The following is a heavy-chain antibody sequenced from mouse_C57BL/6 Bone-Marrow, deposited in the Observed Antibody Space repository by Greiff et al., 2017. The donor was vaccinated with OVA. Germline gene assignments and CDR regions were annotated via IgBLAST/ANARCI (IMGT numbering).Heavy chain of an antibody. J-gene: IGHJ2*01. CDR2: ISYSGST. CDR3: ARSANWEGGVDY. D-gene: IGHD4-1*01. Sequence: EVKLMESGPGLAKPSQTLSLTCSVTGYSITSDYWNWIRKFPGNKLEYMGYISYSGSTYYNPSLKSRISITRDTSKNQYYLQLNSVTTEDTATDYGARSANWEGGVDYWGQGTTLTVSS. CDR1: GYSITSDY. V-gene: IGHV3-8*01.